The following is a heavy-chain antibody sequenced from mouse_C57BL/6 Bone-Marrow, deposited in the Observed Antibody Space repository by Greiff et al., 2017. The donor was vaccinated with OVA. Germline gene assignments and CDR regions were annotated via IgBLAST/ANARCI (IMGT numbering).Heavy chain of an antibody. D-gene: IGHD2-5*01. CDR2: IDPSDSYT. V-gene: IGHV1-69*01. J-gene: IGHJ4*01. Sequence: QVQLQQPGAELVMPGASVKLSCKASGYTFTSYWMHWVKQRPGQGLEWIGEIDPSDSYTNYNQKFKGKSTLTVDKSSSTAYMQLSGLTSEDSAVYYCARRAYYSNYAYAMDYWGQGTSVTVSS. CDR1: GYTFTSYW. CDR3: ARRAYYSNYAYAMDY.